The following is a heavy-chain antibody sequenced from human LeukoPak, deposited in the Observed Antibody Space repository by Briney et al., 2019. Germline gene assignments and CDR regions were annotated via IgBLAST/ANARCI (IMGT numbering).Heavy chain of an antibody. CDR1: GFTFSSSA. CDR3: ARHVGYCSSSTCHFGY. D-gene: IGHD2-2*01. CDR2: ITASGGGT. Sequence: GGSLRLSCAASGFTFSSSAMTWVRQSPGKGLEWASTITASGGGTYYADSVKGRFTISRDNSKDTLYLQVNTLRAEDTAVYYCARHVGYCSSSTCHFGYWGQGTLVSVSS. V-gene: IGHV3-23*01. J-gene: IGHJ4*02.